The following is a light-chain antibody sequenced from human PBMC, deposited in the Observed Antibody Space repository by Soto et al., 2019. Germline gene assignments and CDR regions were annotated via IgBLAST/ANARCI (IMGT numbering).Light chain of an antibody. V-gene: IGLV2-14*01. Sequence: QSVLTQPASVSGSPGQSITISCSGTSSDVGGYNYVSWYQHHPGKAPKLMIYEASNRPSGVSYRFSGSKSGITASLTISGLQAEDEADYYCSSYTSSNTLNVFGTGTKV. J-gene: IGLJ1*01. CDR2: EAS. CDR3: SSYTSSNTLNV. CDR1: SSDVGGYNY.